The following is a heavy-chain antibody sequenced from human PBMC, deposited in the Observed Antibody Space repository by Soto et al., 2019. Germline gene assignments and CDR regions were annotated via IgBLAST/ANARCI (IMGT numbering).Heavy chain of an antibody. CDR2: IITIFGTA. V-gene: IGHV1-69*01. D-gene: IGHD6-13*01. CDR1: GGTFSSYA. CDR3: ARFLPTIAAGKVVQGMDV. Sequence: QVQLVQSGAEVKKPGSSVKVSCKASGGTFSSYAISWVRQAPGQGLEWMGGIITIFGTANYAQKFQGRVTITADESTSTAYMELSSLRSEDTAVYYCARFLPTIAAGKVVQGMDVWGQGTTVTVSS. J-gene: IGHJ6*02.